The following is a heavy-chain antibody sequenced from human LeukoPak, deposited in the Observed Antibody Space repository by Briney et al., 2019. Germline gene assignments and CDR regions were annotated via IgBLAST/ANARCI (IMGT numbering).Heavy chain of an antibody. D-gene: IGHD3-22*01. CDR1: GGSISSSSYY. Sequence: PSETLSLTCTVSGGSISSSSYYWGWIRQPPGKGLEWIGSIYYSGSTYYNPSLKSRVTISVDTSKNQFSLKLSSVTAADTAVYYCARESYYDSSGYQLGFDYWGQGTLVTVSS. V-gene: IGHV4-39*02. J-gene: IGHJ4*02. CDR3: ARESYYDSSGYQLGFDY. CDR2: IYYSGST.